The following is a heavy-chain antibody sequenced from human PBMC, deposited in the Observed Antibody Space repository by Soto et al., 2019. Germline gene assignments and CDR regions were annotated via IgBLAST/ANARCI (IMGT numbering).Heavy chain of an antibody. V-gene: IGHV3-30*03. Sequence: PGGSLRLSCAASGFTFSSYGMHWVRQAPGKGLEWVAVISYDRSNKYYADSVKGRFTISRDNSKNTLYLQMNSLRAEDTAVYYCARGRVVGHSSSWYRTHYYYGMDVWGQGTTVTVAS. D-gene: IGHD6-13*01. CDR2: ISYDRSNK. CDR1: GFTFSSYG. CDR3: ARGRVVGHSSSWYRTHYYYGMDV. J-gene: IGHJ6*02.